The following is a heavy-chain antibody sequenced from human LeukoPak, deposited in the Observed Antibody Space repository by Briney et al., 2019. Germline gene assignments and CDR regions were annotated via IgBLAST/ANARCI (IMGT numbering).Heavy chain of an antibody. CDR1: GGSISSGGYY. V-gene: IGHV4-30-2*01. CDR2: IYHSGST. D-gene: IGHD3-22*01. J-gene: IGHJ3*02. CDR3: ARDGNYYDNAAYHDAFDI. Sequence: PSETLSLTCTVSGGSISSGGYYWSWIWQPPGKGLEWIGYIYHSGSTYYNPSLKSRVTISVDRSKNQFSLKLSSVTAEDTAVYYCARDGNYYDNAAYHDAFDIWGQGTTVTVSS.